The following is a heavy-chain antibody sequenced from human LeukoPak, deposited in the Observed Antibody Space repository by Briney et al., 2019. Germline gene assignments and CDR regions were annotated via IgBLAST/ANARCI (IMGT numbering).Heavy chain of an antibody. CDR1: GGSISSSSYY. J-gene: IGHJ4*02. Sequence: SETLSLTCTVSGGSISSSSYYWGWIRQPPGKGLEWIGRIYYSGSTYYNPSRKSRFTISVDTSKNQFSLKLSSVTAADTAVYYCARHGIAAADYWGQGTLVTVSS. CDR2: IYYSGST. V-gene: IGHV4-39*01. D-gene: IGHD6-13*01. CDR3: ARHGIAAADY.